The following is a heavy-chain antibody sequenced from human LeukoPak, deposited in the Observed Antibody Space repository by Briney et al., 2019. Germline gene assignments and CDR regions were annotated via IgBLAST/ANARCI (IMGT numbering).Heavy chain of an antibody. Sequence: GGSLRLSCAASGFTFSSYEMNWVRQAPGKGLEWVSYISSSGSTIYYADSVKGRFTISRDNAKNSLYLQMNSLRAEDTAVYYCARGYCNSTSCFTGGGYWGQGTLVTVSS. CDR3: ARGYCNSTSCFTGGGY. CDR2: ISSSGSTI. V-gene: IGHV3-48*03. CDR1: GFTFSSYE. D-gene: IGHD2-2*01. J-gene: IGHJ4*02.